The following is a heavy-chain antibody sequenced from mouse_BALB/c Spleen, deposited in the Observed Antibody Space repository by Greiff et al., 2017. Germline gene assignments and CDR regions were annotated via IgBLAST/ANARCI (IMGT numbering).Heavy chain of an antibody. CDR1: GFAFSSYD. Sequence: EVQGVESGGGLVKPGGSLKLSCAASGFAFSSYDMSWVRQTPEKRLEWVAYISSGGGSTYSPDTVKGRFTISRDNAKNTLYLQMSSLKSEDTAMYYCARRYGNYGAMDYWGQGTSVTVSS. V-gene: IGHV5-12-1*01. D-gene: IGHD2-1*01. CDR2: ISSGGGST. CDR3: ARRYGNYGAMDY. J-gene: IGHJ4*01.